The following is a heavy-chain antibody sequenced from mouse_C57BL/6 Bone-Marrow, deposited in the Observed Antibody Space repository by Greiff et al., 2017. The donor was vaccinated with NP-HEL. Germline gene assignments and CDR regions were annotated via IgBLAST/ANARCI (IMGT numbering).Heavy chain of an antibody. V-gene: IGHV1-62-2*01. D-gene: IGHD1-1*01. CDR3: ARHEERAYGRDWYFDV. CDR2: FYPGSGSI. J-gene: IGHJ1*03. CDR1: GYTFTEYT. Sequence: VQLQQSGAELVKPGASVKLSCKASGYTFTEYTIHWVKQRSGQGLEWIGWFYPGSGSIKYNEKFKDKATLTADKSSSTVYMELSRLTAEDSAVYFCARHEERAYGRDWYFDVWGTGTTVTVSS.